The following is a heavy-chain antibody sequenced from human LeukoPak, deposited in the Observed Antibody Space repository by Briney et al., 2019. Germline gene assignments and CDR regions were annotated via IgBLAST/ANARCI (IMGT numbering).Heavy chain of an antibody. CDR1: GFPFSTHS. J-gene: IGHJ4*02. Sequence: GGSLRLSCAASGFPFSTHSLNWVRQAPGKGLVWVSRINSDGSSRNYADSVKGRFTISRDNAKNTLYLQMNSLRGEDTAVCYCASASSHRIAAGGDYWGQGTLVTVSS. V-gene: IGHV3-74*01. CDR3: ASASSHRIAAGGDY. D-gene: IGHD6-13*01. CDR2: INSDGSSR.